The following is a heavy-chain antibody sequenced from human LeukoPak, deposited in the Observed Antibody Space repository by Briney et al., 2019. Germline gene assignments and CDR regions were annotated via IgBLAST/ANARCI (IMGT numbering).Heavy chain of an antibody. V-gene: IGHV3-23*01. CDR2: ISGSGGST. D-gene: IGHD2-21*01. J-gene: IGHJ4*02. CDR3: AKDKVISTDYYFDF. CDR1: GFTFSSYW. Sequence: GGSLRLSCAASGFTFSSYWMHWVRQAPGKGLEWVSAISGSGGSTYYADSVKGRFTISRDNSKNTLYLQMNSLRAEDTAVYYCAKDKVISTDYYFDFWGQGTLVTVSS.